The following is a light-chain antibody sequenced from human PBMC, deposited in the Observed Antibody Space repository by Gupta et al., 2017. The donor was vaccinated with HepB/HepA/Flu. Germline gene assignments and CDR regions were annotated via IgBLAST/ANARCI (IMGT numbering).Light chain of an antibody. CDR1: RSDVGSYNL. Sequence: QSALTHPASVSGSPGQSLTISCTGTRSDVGSYNLVSWYQQHPGKAPKLMIYEVSKRPSGVSNRVSGSKSGNTASLTISGLQAEDEADNYCCSYAGSSTFLYVFGTGTKVTVL. V-gene: IGLV2-23*02. CDR3: CSYAGSSTFLYV. CDR2: EVS. J-gene: IGLJ1*01.